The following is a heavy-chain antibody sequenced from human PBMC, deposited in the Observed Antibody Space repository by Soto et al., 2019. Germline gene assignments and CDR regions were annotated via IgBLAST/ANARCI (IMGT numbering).Heavy chain of an antibody. D-gene: IGHD2-15*01. Sequence: GGSLRLSCAASGFTVSSKYMTWVRQAPGKGLEWVSLIQSGGTTYYADSVKGRFTISRDTSENTLHLQMDSLRVEDTAVYYCGSDDVLCDGGRCYGIPLDVWGTGTTVTVSS. CDR3: GSDDVLCDGGRCYGIPLDV. V-gene: IGHV3-66*01. J-gene: IGHJ6*04. CDR2: IQSGGTT. CDR1: GFTVSSKY.